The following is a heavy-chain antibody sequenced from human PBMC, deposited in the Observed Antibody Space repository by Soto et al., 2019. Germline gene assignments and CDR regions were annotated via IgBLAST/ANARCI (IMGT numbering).Heavy chain of an antibody. CDR1: GGTFSTYA. D-gene: IGHD6-13*01. J-gene: IGHJ6*02. Sequence: QVHLVQSGAEVQKPGSSVKVSCKASGGTFSTYAISWVRQAPGQGLEWMGGIIPIFGTPDYAQRFQGRVTITADESTSSASMELSSLRSEDTAVYYCARDVQLLVDAYYYAMDVWGQGTTVTVSS. CDR2: IIPIFGTP. V-gene: IGHV1-69*01. CDR3: ARDVQLLVDAYYYAMDV.